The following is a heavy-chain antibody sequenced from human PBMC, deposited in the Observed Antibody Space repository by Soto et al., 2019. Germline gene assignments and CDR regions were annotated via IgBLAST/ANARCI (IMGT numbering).Heavy chain of an antibody. Sequence: PGGALGLSCTASGFPFRSYAMSWIRQAPGKGLEWVSAISGSGGSTYYADSVKGRFTISRDNSKNTLYLQMNSLRAEDTAVYYCAKSRSVAGYWGQGNLVTVS. CDR1: GFPFRSYA. V-gene: IGHV3-23*01. CDR3: AKSRSVAGY. D-gene: IGHD6-19*01. CDR2: ISGSGGST. J-gene: IGHJ4*02.